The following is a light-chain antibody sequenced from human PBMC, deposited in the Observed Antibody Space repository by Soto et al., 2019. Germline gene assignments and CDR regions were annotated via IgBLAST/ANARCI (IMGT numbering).Light chain of an antibody. J-gene: IGKJ5*01. CDR1: QGIDRA. V-gene: IGKV1D-13*01. Sequence: AIQLTQSPSSLSASVGDRITIICRASQGIDRALAWYQQKPGKAPKLLIFDASTLETGVPSRFSGSGSGTDFTLTITGMQTADFATYYCQQFYNYHGAFGQGTRLEIK. CDR2: DAS. CDR3: QQFYNYHGA.